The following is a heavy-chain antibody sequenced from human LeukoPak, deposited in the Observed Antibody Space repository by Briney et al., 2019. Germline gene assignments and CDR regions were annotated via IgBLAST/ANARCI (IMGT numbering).Heavy chain of an antibody. CDR3: ARDKVRFLAPDAFDI. J-gene: IGHJ3*02. D-gene: IGHD3-3*01. V-gene: IGHV1-2*02. CDR1: GYTFTGYY. Sequence: ASVKVSCKASGYTFTGYYMHWVRQAPGQGLEWMGWINPNSGGTNYAQKFQGRVTMTRDTSISTAYMELSRLRSDDTAVYYCARDKVRFLAPDAFDIWGQGTMVTVSS. CDR2: INPNSGGT.